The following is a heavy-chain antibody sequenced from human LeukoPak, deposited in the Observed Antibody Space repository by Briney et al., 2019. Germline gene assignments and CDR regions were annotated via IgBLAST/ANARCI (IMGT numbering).Heavy chain of an antibody. V-gene: IGHV3-30*02. CDR1: GFTFSTYG. Sequence: PGGSLRLSRAASGFTFSTYGMHWVRQAPGKGLEWVAFIRYDGSNKYYADSVKGRFTISRDNSKNTLYLQMNSLRAEDTALYFCAKDKDPWKSTSISDFDYWGQGTLVTVSS. CDR2: IRYDGSNK. CDR3: AKDKDPWKSTSISDFDY. D-gene: IGHD1-1*01. J-gene: IGHJ4*02.